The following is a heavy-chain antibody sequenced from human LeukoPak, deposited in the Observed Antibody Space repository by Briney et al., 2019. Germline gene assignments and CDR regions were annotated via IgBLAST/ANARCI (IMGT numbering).Heavy chain of an antibody. Sequence: GGSLRLSCAASGFTFSGYSMNWVRQAPGEGLEWVSSISSSSTYIYYADSVKGRFTISRDNAKNSLYLQMNSLRAEDTAVYYCARDRPDGSGPFDAFDIWGQGTMVTVSS. V-gene: IGHV3-21*01. CDR2: ISSSSTYI. CDR1: GFTFSGYS. J-gene: IGHJ3*02. CDR3: ARDRPDGSGPFDAFDI. D-gene: IGHD3-22*01.